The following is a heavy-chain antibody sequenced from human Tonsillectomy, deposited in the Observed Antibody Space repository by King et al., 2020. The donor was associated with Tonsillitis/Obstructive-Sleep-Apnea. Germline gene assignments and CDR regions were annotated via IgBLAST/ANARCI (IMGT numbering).Heavy chain of an antibody. CDR3: ARDRAVPGSGTYYTKFRCCFDI. CDR1: RYTFTSYY. Sequence: QLVQSGAEVKKPGASEKVSYKASRYTFTSYYMHWVRQAPRQGLEWMGKINHTSGATSNAQKFQGRDTMTRDTSTSTVYMELSSLRSEDTAVYYCARDRAVPGSGTYYTKFRCCFDIWGQGTMVTVSS. V-gene: IGHV1-46*01. CDR2: INHTSGAT. D-gene: IGHD3-10*01. J-gene: IGHJ3*02.